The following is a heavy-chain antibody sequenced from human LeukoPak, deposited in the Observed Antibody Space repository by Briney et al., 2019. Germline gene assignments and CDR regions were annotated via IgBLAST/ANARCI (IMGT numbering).Heavy chain of an antibody. J-gene: IGHJ5*02. Sequence: ASVKVSCKASGYTFIGYYMHWVRQAPGQGLEWMGWINPNSGGTNYAQKFQGRVTMTRDTSISTAYMELSRLRSDDTAVYYCARGPSGSAVRFDPWGQGTLVTVSS. D-gene: IGHD3-10*01. CDR2: INPNSGGT. CDR1: GYTFIGYY. V-gene: IGHV1-2*02. CDR3: ARGPSGSAVRFDP.